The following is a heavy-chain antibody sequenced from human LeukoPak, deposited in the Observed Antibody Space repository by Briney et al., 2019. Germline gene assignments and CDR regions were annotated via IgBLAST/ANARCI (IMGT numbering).Heavy chain of an antibody. CDR2: IIPIFGTA. CDR3: ARPSSTGTNFPFDY. CDR1: GGNFSSYA. Sequence: GASVKVSCKASGGNFSSYAISWVRQAPGQGLEWMRGIIPIFGTANYAQKFQGRVTITADESTSTAYMELSSLRSEDTAVYYCARPSSTGTNFPFDYWGQGTLVTVSS. V-gene: IGHV1-69*13. D-gene: IGHD1-1*01. J-gene: IGHJ4*02.